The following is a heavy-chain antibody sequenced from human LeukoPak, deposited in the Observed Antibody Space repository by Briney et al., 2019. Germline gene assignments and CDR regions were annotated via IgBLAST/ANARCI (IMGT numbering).Heavy chain of an antibody. CDR1: GFTFDDYG. V-gene: IGHV3-20*04. D-gene: IGHD6-19*01. Sequence: PGGSLRLSCAASGFTFDDYGMSWVRQAPGKGLEWVSGINWSGGSTGYTDSVKGRFTISKDNAKNSLYLQMNSLRAEDTAVYYCAKAYSSGWYDGDYWGQGTLVTVSS. CDR2: INWSGGST. CDR3: AKAYSSGWYDGDY. J-gene: IGHJ4*02.